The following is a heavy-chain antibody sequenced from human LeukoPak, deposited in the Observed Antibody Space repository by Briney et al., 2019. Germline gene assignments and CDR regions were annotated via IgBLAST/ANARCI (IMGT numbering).Heavy chain of an antibody. CDR3: ARSYYDVLTGYGEVDF. CDR1: GFTFSNYA. CDR2: ISYDGSNK. D-gene: IGHD3-9*01. Sequence: QTGGSLRLSCAASGFTFSNYAMHWVRQAPGKGLEWVAVISYDGSNKYYADSVKGRFTISRDNSKNTLYLQMNSLGAEDTAVYYCARSYYDVLTGYGEVDFWGQGTLVTVSS. J-gene: IGHJ4*02. V-gene: IGHV3-30*04.